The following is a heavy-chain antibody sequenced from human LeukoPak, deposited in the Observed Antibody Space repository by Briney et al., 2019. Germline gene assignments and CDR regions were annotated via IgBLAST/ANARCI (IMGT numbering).Heavy chain of an antibody. CDR3: ARGGYYDSSGYYIGNDY. CDR1: GGSISSYY. J-gene: IGHJ4*02. D-gene: IGHD3-22*01. CDR2: IYYSGTT. V-gene: IGHV4-59*01. Sequence: PSETLSLTCTVSGGSISSYYWSWIRQPPGKGLEWIGYIYYSGTTNYNPSLKSRVTISVDTSKNQFSLKPSSVTAADTAVYYCARGGYYDSSGYYIGNDYWGQGTLVTVSS.